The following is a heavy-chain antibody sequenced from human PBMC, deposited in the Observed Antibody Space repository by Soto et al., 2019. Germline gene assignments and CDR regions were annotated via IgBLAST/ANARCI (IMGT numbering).Heavy chain of an antibody. Sequence: QVQLVQSGAEVKKPGSSVKVSCKASGGTFSSYAISWVRQAPGQGLEWMGGIIPIFGTANYAQKFQGRVTIPADKSTSTAYMELSSLRSEDTDLYYCARDNGMAVAGTPTYYYYGIDVWGQGTTVTVSS. CDR1: GGTFSSYA. CDR3: ARDNGMAVAGTPTYYYYGIDV. CDR2: IIPIFGTA. D-gene: IGHD6-19*01. J-gene: IGHJ6*02. V-gene: IGHV1-69*06.